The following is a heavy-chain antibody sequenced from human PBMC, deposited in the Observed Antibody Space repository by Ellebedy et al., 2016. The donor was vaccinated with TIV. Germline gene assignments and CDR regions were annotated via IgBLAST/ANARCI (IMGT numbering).Heavy chain of an antibody. J-gene: IGHJ6*03. CDR1: GFTFSSYW. Sequence: GESLKISCAASGFTFSSYWMSWVRQAPGKGLEWVANIKQDGSEKYYVDSVKGRFTISRDNSKNTLYLQMNSLRAEDTAVYYCAKEDCSSTSCYLYYYYMDVWGKGTTVTVSS. V-gene: IGHV3-7*01. CDR2: IKQDGSEK. CDR3: AKEDCSSTSCYLYYYYMDV. D-gene: IGHD2-2*01.